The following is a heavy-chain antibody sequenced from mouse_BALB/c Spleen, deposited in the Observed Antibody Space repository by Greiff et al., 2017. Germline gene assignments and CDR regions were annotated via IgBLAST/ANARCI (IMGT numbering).Heavy chain of an antibody. V-gene: IGHV1S130*01. D-gene: IGHD2-2*01. CDR1: GYTFTSSW. CDR3: AREDGYDVNAMDY. Sequence: VQLQQPGSVLVRPGAPVKLSCKASGYTFTSSWMHWAKQRPGQGLEWIGEIHPNSGNTNYNEKFKGKATLTVDTSSSTAYVDLSSLTSEDSAVYYCAREDGYDVNAMDYWGQGTSVTVSS. J-gene: IGHJ4*01. CDR2: IHPNSGNT.